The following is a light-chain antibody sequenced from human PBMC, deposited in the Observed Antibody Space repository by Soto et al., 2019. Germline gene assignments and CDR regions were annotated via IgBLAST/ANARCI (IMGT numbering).Light chain of an antibody. CDR1: SSDVGGYNY. CDR2: GVT. CDR3: FSHRGGDSHV. J-gene: IGLJ1*01. Sequence: QSALTQPRSVSGSPGQSVTISCTGTSSDVGGYNYVSWYQQYPGKAPKLIIYGVTNRPSGVSNRFSGSKTGNTASLTISGLQAEDEADYYCFSHRGGDSHVFGTGTKLTVL. V-gene: IGLV2-11*01.